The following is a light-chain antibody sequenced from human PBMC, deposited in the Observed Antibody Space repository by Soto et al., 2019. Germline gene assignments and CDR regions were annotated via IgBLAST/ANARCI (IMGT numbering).Light chain of an antibody. Sequence: QSVLTQPPSASGTPGQRITISCSGSSSNISDNPVNWYPQLPGAAPKLLIYINDQRPSGVPDRFSGSKSGTSASLSISRRQPEDEAAYYCAACDDSLNDLSGTGTKVTVL. J-gene: IGLJ1*01. CDR3: AACDDSLNDL. CDR2: IND. V-gene: IGLV1-44*01. CDR1: SSNISDNP.